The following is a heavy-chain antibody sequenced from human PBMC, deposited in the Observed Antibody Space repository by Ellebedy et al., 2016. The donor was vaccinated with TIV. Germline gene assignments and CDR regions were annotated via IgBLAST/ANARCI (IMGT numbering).Heavy chain of an antibody. V-gene: IGHV1-8*02. J-gene: IGHJ4*02. D-gene: IGHD3-22*01. CDR1: GYTFTGYY. CDR3: ARASYDSSGTVNDY. CDR2: INPNSGNT. Sequence: ASVKVSCKASGYTFTGYYMHWVRQAPGQGLEWMGWINPNSGNTGYAQKFRGRVTMTRNTSIGTAYMELNSLRSDDAAVYYCARASYDSSGTVNDYWGQGTLVTVSS.